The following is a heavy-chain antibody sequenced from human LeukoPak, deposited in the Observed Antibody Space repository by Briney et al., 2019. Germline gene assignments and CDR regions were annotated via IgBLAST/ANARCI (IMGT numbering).Heavy chain of an antibody. CDR3: ARVQSGIAVAGTYYYYYMDV. Sequence: GASVKVSCKASGYTFTSYGISWVRQAPGQGLEWMGWISAYNGNTNYAQKLQGRVTMTPDTSTSTAYMELRSLRSDDTAVYYCARVQSGIAVAGTYYYYYMDVWGKGTTVTVSS. CDR2: ISAYNGNT. CDR1: GYTFTSYG. V-gene: IGHV1-18*01. D-gene: IGHD6-19*01. J-gene: IGHJ6*03.